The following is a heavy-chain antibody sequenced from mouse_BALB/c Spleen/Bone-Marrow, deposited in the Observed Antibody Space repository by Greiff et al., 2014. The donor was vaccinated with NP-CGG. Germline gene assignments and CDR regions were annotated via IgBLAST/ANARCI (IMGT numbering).Heavy chain of an antibody. J-gene: IGHJ4*01. D-gene: IGHD1-1*01. CDR2: IYPGDGDT. CDR3: ASRGDYSYAMDY. Sequence: VNLVESGAELVRPGSSVKISCKSSGYSFSNYWMNWMKQRPGQGLEWIGQIYPGDGDTNYNGKFKGKATLTSDKSPSTAYMQLSSLTSEDSAVYFCASRGDYSYAMDYWGQGTSVTVPS. CDR1: GYSFSNYW. V-gene: IGHV1-80*01.